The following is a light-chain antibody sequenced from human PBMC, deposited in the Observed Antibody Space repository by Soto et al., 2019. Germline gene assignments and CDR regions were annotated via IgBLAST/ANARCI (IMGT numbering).Light chain of an antibody. CDR3: QQYNKWPPWT. Sequence: EIVMTQSPATLSVSPGERATLSCRASQSVSSNLAWYQQKPGQAPRLLIYGASTRATGIPARFSGSGSGAEFTLTIGSLQSEDCAVYYCQQYNKWPPWTFGQGTKVEI. CDR2: GAS. V-gene: IGKV3-15*01. J-gene: IGKJ1*01. CDR1: QSVSSN.